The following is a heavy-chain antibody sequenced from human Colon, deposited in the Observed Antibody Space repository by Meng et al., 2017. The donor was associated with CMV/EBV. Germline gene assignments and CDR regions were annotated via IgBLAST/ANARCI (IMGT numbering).Heavy chain of an antibody. J-gene: IGHJ5*02. D-gene: IGHD2-2*02. V-gene: IGHV1-18*01. Sequence: ASVTVSCKASGYTFTSYGISWVRQAPGQGLEWMGWISAYNGNTNYAQKLQGRVTMTTDTSTSTAYMELRSLRSDDTAVYYCARVVVVPAAILRSWFDPWGQGTLVTVSS. CDR1: GYTFTSYG. CDR2: ISAYNGNT. CDR3: ARVVVVPAAILRSWFDP.